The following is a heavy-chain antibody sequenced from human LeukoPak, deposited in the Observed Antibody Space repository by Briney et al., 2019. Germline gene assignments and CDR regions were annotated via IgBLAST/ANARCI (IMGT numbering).Heavy chain of an antibody. D-gene: IGHD6-19*01. CDR1: XD. J-gene: IGHJ4*02. CDR3: ASLVGSSSGGFDY. V-gene: IGHV1-8*01. CDR2: MNPNSGNT. Sequence: XDINWVRQATGQGLEWMGWMNPNSGNTGYAQKFQGRVTMTRNTSISTAYMELSSLRSEDTAVYYCASLVGSSSGGFDYWGQGTLVTVSS.